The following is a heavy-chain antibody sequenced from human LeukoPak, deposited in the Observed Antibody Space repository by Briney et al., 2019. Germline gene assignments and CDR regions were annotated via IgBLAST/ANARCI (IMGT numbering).Heavy chain of an antibody. J-gene: IGHJ6*03. CDR2: ISSSSSYI. V-gene: IGHV3-21*04. Sequence: GGSLRLSCAASGFTFSSYSMNWVRQAPGKGLEWVSSISSSSSYIYYADSVKGRFTISRDNAKNSLYLQMNSLRAEDTAVYYCARGGYDILTGYHSSYYYYYMDVWGKGTTVTISS. D-gene: IGHD3-9*01. CDR3: ARGGYDILTGYHSSYYYYYMDV. CDR1: GFTFSSYS.